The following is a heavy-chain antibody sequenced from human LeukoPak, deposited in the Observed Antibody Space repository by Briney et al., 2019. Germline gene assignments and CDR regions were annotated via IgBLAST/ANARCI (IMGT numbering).Heavy chain of an antibody. CDR3: ARNHTHEGYGYYFDY. CDR1: GGSISSSIYY. D-gene: IGHD5-18*01. V-gene: IGHV4-39*01. J-gene: IGHJ4*02. CDR2: IYYSGST. Sequence: SQTLSLTCTVSGGSISSSIYYWGWIHPPPGKGLEWFGRIYYSGSTHYNPSLKRRVIISVDTSKNQFSLTLRSVTAADTAVYYCARNHTHEGYGYYFDYWGQGTLITVSS.